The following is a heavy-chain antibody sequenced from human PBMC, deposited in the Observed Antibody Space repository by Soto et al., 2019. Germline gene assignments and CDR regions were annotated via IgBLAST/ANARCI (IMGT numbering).Heavy chain of an antibody. V-gene: IGHV3-9*01. J-gene: IGHJ6*02. CDR1: GFTFDDYA. CDR2: ISWNSGSI. CDR3: AKDGLRYDFWSGYPQYYYYGMDV. D-gene: IGHD3-3*01. Sequence: GGSLRLSCAASGFTFDDYAMHWVRQAPGKGLEWVSGISWNSGSIGYADSVKGRFTISRDNAKNSLYLQMNSLRAEDTALYYCAKDGLRYDFWSGYPQYYYYGMDVWGQGTLVTVSS.